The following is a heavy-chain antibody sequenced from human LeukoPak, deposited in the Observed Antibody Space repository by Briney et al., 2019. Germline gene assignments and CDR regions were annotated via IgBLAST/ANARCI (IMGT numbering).Heavy chain of an antibody. Sequence: SSETLSLTCTVSGGSISSYYWNWIRQPPGEGLEWIGYVYYSGTTNYNPSLKSRVTISVDTSKNQFSLNLTSVTAADTAVYYCAKSLYYYDGSGYSWGQGILVTVSS. D-gene: IGHD3-22*01. J-gene: IGHJ4*02. CDR1: GGSISSYY. CDR2: VYYSGTT. V-gene: IGHV4-59*01. CDR3: AKSLYYYDGSGYS.